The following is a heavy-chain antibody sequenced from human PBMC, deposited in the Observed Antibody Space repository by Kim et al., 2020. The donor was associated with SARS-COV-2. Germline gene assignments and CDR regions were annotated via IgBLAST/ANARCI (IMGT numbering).Heavy chain of an antibody. Sequence: GGSLRPSCAASGFTFSHSWMTWVRQAPGKGLEWVANIKQNGSEKYYVDSVKGRFTISRDNAKNSVYLQMNSLRAEDTAVYYCARGLFIDYWGQGTLVTVS. CDR3: ARGLFIDY. J-gene: IGHJ4*02. CDR1: GFTFSHSW. D-gene: IGHD2-21*01. CDR2: IKQNGSEK. V-gene: IGHV3-7*05.